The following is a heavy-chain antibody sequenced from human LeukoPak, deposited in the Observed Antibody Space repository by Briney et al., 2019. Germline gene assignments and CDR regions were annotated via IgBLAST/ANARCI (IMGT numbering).Heavy chain of an antibody. CDR3: ARGNLKRSMVRDTYYFDY. D-gene: IGHD3-10*01. Sequence: SETLSLTCDVYGGSFSNYYWSWIRQPPGKGLEWIGEINHRGSTNYNPSLKSRVIISVDTSKNQFSLKLSSVTAADTAVYYCARGNLKRSMVRDTYYFDYWGQGTLVTVSS. CDR2: INHRGST. CDR1: GGSFSNYY. V-gene: IGHV4-34*01. J-gene: IGHJ4*02.